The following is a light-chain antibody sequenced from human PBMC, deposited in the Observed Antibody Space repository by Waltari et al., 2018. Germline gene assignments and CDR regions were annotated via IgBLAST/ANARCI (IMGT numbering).Light chain of an antibody. Sequence: QSALTQPRSVSGSPGQSVTISCPGTSGDVGAYDYVSWSHQHPGKAPKLLIYDVSKRPSGVPDRFSGSKSGNTASLTISGLQAEDEADYFCCSYAGRYNLIFGGGTNLTVL. V-gene: IGLV2-11*01. J-gene: IGLJ2*01. CDR1: SGDVGAYDY. CDR3: CSYAGRYNLI. CDR2: DVS.